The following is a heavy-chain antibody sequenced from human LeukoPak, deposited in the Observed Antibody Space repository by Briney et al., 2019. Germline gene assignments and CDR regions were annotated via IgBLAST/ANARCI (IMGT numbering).Heavy chain of an antibody. J-gene: IGHJ1*01. V-gene: IGHV3-23*01. Sequence: GGSLRLSCAASGFTFSNKAMSWVRQAPGKGLEWVSTISGSGGSTYYADSVKGRFTISRDNSKNTLYLQMNSLRAEDTAVYYCAKSTRGPAGYFQHWGQGTLVTVSS. CDR3: AKSTRGPAGYFQH. CDR1: GFTFSNKA. D-gene: IGHD1-26*01. CDR2: ISGSGGST.